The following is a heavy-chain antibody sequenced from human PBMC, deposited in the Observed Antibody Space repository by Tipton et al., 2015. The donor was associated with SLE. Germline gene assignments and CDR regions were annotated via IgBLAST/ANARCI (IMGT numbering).Heavy chain of an antibody. V-gene: IGHV3-49*04. D-gene: IGHD6-25*01. CDR2: IRSKAFGGTA. CDR3: TRTSPAAAGLYYNYYYGLDV. J-gene: IGHJ6*02. CDR1: GFTFGDYS. Sequence: VQLVQSGGDLVQPGRSLGLSCTASGFTFGDYSMAWVRQAPGKGLEWVGFIRSKAFGGTAEYAASVKDRFTMSRDDSKSIAYLQMNSLKTEDTAVYFCTRTSPAAAGLYYNYYYGLDVWGQGTSVTVSS.